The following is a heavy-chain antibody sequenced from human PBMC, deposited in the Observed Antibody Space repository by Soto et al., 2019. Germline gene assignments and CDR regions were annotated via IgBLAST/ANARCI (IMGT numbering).Heavy chain of an antibody. V-gene: IGHV3-72*01. CDR2: TRNKLSIYTT. CDR1: GFTFIDHY. Sequence: VGSLRLSCAASGFTFIDHYIYCFLQSPVKVLEWVGRTRNKLSIYTTEYAASVKGRFTFSRDDSKNSLYLQMNSLKTEDTAVYYCARELTTVLTGDAFDIWGQGTMVTVSS. CDR3: ARELTTVLTGDAFDI. D-gene: IGHD4-17*01. J-gene: IGHJ3*02.